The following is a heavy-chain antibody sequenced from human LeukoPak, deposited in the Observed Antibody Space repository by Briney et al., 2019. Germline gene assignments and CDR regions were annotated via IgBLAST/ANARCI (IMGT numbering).Heavy chain of an antibody. CDR1: GFTFSSYA. Sequence: GGSLRLSCAASGFTFSSYAMSWVRQAPGKGLEWVSAISGSGGSTYYAASEKGRFTISRDNSKNTLHLQMNSLRAEATAGYYCAKEERGGGLDSSGYLDYWGQGTLVTVSS. V-gene: IGHV3-23*01. J-gene: IGHJ4*02. CDR2: ISGSGGST. D-gene: IGHD3-22*01. CDR3: AKEERGGGLDSSGYLDY.